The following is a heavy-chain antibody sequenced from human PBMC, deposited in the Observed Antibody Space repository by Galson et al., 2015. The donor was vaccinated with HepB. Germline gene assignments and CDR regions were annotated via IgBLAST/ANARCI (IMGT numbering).Heavy chain of an antibody. D-gene: IGHD6-19*01. CDR3: ARERVSGWSLYFDS. CDR2: INWNGGNT. CDR1: GFTFDEFG. V-gene: IGHV3-20*04. Sequence: SLRLSCAVSGFTFDEFGMSWVRQAPGKGLEWVSAINWNGGNTDYADSVRGRFTISRDNAENSLYLQLDSLRAEDTAFYYCARERVSGWSLYFDSWGRGTLVTVSS. J-gene: IGHJ4*02.